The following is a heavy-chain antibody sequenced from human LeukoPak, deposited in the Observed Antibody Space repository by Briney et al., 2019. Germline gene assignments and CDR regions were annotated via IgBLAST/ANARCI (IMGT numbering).Heavy chain of an antibody. Sequence: AASVKVSCKASGYTFTKHGISWVRQAPGQGLEWMGWISAYNGDTYYAQKFQGRVTVTTDTSTSTAYMELRSLRYDDTAVYYCARGHDTKVRYYSGMDVWGQGTTLTVSS. D-gene: IGHD3-10*01. CDR1: GYTFTKHG. J-gene: IGHJ6*02. CDR3: ARGHDTKVRYYSGMDV. V-gene: IGHV1-18*01. CDR2: ISAYNGDT.